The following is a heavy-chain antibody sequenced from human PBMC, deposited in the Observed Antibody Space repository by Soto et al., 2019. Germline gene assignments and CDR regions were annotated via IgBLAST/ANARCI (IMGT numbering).Heavy chain of an antibody. CDR3: AKGGPFTGGFDP. D-gene: IGHD3-16*01. CDR1: GLTLRSYA. CDR2: ITGRSAVP. J-gene: IGHJ5*02. Sequence: EGQLLQSGGDLVQPGGSLRLSCAGSGLTLRSYAMTWIRQTPEKGLEWVSTITGRSAVPSYADSVNGRFTVSRDNSKNTVYLQMNSLRPDDTASYYCAKGGPFTGGFDPWGQGTLVTVSA. V-gene: IGHV3-23*01.